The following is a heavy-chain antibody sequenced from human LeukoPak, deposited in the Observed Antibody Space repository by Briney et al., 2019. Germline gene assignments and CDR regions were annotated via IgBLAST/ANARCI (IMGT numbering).Heavy chain of an antibody. CDR2: ISGSSSYI. J-gene: IGHJ6*03. Sequence: PGGSLRLSCAASGFTFSSDSMNWVRQAPGKGLEWVSSISGSSSYIYYADSVKGRFTISRDNAKNSLYLQMNSLRAEDTAVYYCAKTEHYYYYMDVWGKGTTVTVSS. CDR3: AKTEHYYYYMDV. CDR1: GFTFSSDS. V-gene: IGHV3-21*04. D-gene: IGHD1-14*01.